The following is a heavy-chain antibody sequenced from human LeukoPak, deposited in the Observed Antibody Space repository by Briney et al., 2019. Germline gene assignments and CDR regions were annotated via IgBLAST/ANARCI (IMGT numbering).Heavy chain of an antibody. V-gene: IGHV1-24*01. CDR1: GYTLTELS. CDR2: FDPEDGET. CDR3: AVLHCSSTSCYAGVGLDH. J-gene: IGHJ4*02. Sequence: ASVKVSCKVSGYTLTELSMHWVRQAPGKGLEWMGGFDPEDGETIYAQKFQGRVTITEDTSTDTAYMELSSLRSEDTAVYYCAVLHCSSTSCYAGVGLDHWGQGTLVTVSS. D-gene: IGHD2-2*01.